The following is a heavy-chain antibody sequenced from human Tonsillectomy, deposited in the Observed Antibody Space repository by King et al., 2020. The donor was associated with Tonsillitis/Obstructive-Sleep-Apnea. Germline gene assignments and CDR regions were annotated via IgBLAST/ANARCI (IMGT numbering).Heavy chain of an antibody. CDR2: IYPGDSDT. CDR1: GYSFTSYW. D-gene: IGHD6-19*01. Sequence: VQLVESGAEVKKPGESLKISCKVSGYSFTSYWIGWVRQMPGKGLAWMGIIYPGDSDTRYSPSFKGQGTNSADKSISTAYLQWSSRKASDTAMYYCPRVAVAGTSWFDPWGQGTLVTVSS. J-gene: IGHJ5*02. CDR3: PRVAVAGTSWFDP. V-gene: IGHV5-51*01.